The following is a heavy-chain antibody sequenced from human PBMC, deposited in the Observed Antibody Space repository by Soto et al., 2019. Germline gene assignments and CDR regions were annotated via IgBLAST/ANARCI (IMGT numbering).Heavy chain of an antibody. V-gene: IGHV3-9*01. Sequence: EVQLVESGGGLVQPGRSLRLSCAASGFTFDDYAMHWVRQAPGKGLEWVSGISWNSGSIGYADSVKGRFTISRDNAKKSLYLQVNSVGAEDRALYYCAEGGGSGLGGGGDPFDYWGQGTLVTVSS. CDR1: GFTFDDYA. D-gene: IGHD3-16*02. CDR3: AEGGGSGLGGGGDPFDY. CDR2: ISWNSGSI. J-gene: IGHJ4*02.